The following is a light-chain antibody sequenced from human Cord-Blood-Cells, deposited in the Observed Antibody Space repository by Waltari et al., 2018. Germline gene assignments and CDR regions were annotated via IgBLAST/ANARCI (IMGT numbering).Light chain of an antibody. Sequence: DIQMTQSPSSLSASVGDRVTITCRASQGIRNYLAWYQQKPGKVLKLLIYAASTLQSGVPTRFSGSGSGTDFTLTISSLQPEDVATYYCQKYNSAPWTFGQGTKVEIK. J-gene: IGKJ1*01. CDR3: QKYNSAPWT. CDR1: QGIRNY. V-gene: IGKV1-27*01. CDR2: AAS.